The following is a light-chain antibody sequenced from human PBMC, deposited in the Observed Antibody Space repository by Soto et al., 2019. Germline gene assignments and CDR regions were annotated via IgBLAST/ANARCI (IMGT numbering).Light chain of an antibody. Sequence: QSVLTQPASVSGSPGQSIAISCTGTSSDVGCFNYVSWYQQHPGKAPKFMIYDVSSRPSGVSDRFSGSKSGNTSSLTISGLQVEDEAYCYCASLSPRRMYVVETGTKVSV. V-gene: IGLV2-14*03. CDR3: ASLSPRRMYV. CDR2: DVS. J-gene: IGLJ1*01. CDR1: SSDVGCFNY.